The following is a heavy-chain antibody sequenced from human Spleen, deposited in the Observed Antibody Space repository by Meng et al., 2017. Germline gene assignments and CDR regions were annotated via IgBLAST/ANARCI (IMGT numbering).Heavy chain of an antibody. Sequence: ASVKVSCKASGYTFTGYYMHWVRQAPGQGLEWMGWINPNSGGTNYAQKFQGRVTMTRDTSISTAYMELSRLRSDDTAVYYCARGRLRYFYWLSHWGQGTLVTVSS. CDR3: ARGRLRYFYWLSH. CDR1: GYTFTGYY. V-gene: IGHV1-2*02. J-gene: IGHJ4*02. CDR2: INPNSGGT. D-gene: IGHD3-9*01.